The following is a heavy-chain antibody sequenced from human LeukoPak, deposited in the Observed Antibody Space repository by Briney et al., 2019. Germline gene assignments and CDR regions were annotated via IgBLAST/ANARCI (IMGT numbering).Heavy chain of an antibody. CDR2: ISSSSSYI. CDR1: GFTFSSYW. Sequence: GGSLRLSCAASGFTFSSYWMSWVRQAPGKGLEWVSSISSSSSYIYYADSVKGRFTISRDNAKNSLYLQMNSLRAEDTAVYYCARDRYGSGSSFDYWGQGTLVTVSS. J-gene: IGHJ4*02. V-gene: IGHV3-21*01. D-gene: IGHD3-10*01. CDR3: ARDRYGSGSSFDY.